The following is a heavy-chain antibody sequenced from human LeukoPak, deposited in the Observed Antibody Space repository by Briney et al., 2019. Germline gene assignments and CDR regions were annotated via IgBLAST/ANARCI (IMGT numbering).Heavy chain of an antibody. Sequence: KASETLSLTCTVSGGSISSSSYHWGRIRQPPGKGLEWIGSIYYSGNTYYNPSLKSRVTISVDTSKKQFSLKLSSVTAAGTAVYYYARHRSGAYSYGGLDFWGVGTLVTVSS. V-gene: IGHV4-39*01. D-gene: IGHD5-18*01. CDR1: GGSISSSSYH. CDR3: ARHRSGAYSYGGLDF. CDR2: IYYSGNT. J-gene: IGHJ4*02.